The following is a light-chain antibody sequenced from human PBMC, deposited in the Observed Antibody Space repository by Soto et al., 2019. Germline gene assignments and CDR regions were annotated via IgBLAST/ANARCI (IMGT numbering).Light chain of an antibody. CDR1: QSIVHKDATNY. CDR3: MQATQSPWT. Sequence: DIVVTQTPLSSPVALGQAASISCRSSQSIVHKDATNYLSWFQQSPGQPPRLLIYKVSFRFSGVPDRFSGSGAGTDFTLTISRVETEDVGVYYCMQATQSPWTFGEGTKVEIK. V-gene: IGKV2-24*01. J-gene: IGKJ1*01. CDR2: KVS.